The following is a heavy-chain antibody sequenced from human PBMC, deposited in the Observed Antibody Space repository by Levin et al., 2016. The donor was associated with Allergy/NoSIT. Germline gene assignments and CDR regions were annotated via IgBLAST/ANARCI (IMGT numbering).Heavy chain of an antibody. Sequence: ASVKVSCKASGYTFTSYGISWVRQAPGQGLEWMGIINPSGGSTSYAQKFQGRVTMTRDTSTSTVYMELSSLRSEDTAVYYCAISPRVSGLYYFDYWGQGTLVTVSS. V-gene: IGHV1-46*01. CDR3: AISPRVSGLYYFDY. J-gene: IGHJ4*02. D-gene: IGHD3-10*01. CDR2: INPSGGST. CDR1: GYTFTSYG.